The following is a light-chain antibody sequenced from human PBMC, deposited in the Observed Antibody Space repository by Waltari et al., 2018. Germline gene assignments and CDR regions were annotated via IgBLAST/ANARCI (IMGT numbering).Light chain of an antibody. CDR1: QSVDNN. CDR2: GAS. V-gene: IGKV3-15*01. CDR3: QQYNNWPFT. J-gene: IGKJ2*01. Sequence: EIVMTQSPATLSVSPGERATLSCRASQSVDNNLAWYQQNPGQAPRLLIYGASTRATGIAARFSDSGSGTEFTFTISSLQSEDFAVYYCQQYNNWPFTFGRGTKLELK.